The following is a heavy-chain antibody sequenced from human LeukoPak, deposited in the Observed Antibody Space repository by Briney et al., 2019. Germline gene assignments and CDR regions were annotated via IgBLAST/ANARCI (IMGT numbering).Heavy chain of an antibody. CDR3: AGVRTEAVDY. CDR1: GASISQYY. Sequence: SETLSLTCTVSGASISQYYWTWIRQPPGKGLEWIGYVYDGDTNYSPSLKSRVTISGDTSENQFSLKLTSVTAADTAVYYCAGVRTEAVDYWGQGILVTVSS. CDR2: VYDGDT. D-gene: IGHD1-1*01. J-gene: IGHJ4*02. V-gene: IGHV4-59*01.